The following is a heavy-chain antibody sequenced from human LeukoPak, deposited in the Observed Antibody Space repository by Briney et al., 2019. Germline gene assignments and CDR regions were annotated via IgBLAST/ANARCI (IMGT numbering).Heavy chain of an antibody. J-gene: IGHJ4*02. Sequence: PSETLSLTCAVSGYSISSGYYWGWIRQPPGKGLEWIGTIYHSGSTYYNPSLKSRVTISVDTSKNQFSLKLSSVTAADTAVYYCAGHQPRDLRVDYWGQGTLVTVSS. D-gene: IGHD2-21*02. CDR3: AGHQPRDLRVDY. CDR2: IYHSGST. CDR1: GYSISSGYY. V-gene: IGHV4-38-2*01.